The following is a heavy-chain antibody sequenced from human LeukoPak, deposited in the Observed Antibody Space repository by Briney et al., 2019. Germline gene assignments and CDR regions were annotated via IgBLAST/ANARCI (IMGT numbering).Heavy chain of an antibody. J-gene: IGHJ4*02. V-gene: IGHV3-30*19. CDR1: GFTFSTCA. CDR3: ARDHSSGNYEIED. D-gene: IGHD1-26*01. Sequence: PGGSLRLSCAASGFTFSTCAMHWVRQAPDMGLEWLAMISFDGNNVNHADSVKGRFTISRDNSKNTLYLQINSLRPEDTARYYCARDHSSGNYEIEDWGQGTLVAVSS. CDR2: ISFDGNNV.